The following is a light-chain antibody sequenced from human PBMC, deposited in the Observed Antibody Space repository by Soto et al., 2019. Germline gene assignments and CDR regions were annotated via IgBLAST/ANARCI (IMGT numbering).Light chain of an antibody. J-gene: IGKJ5*01. CDR1: QSLLHTNGYNY. V-gene: IGKV2-28*01. CDR2: VGS. Sequence: DIFLTQSPRSLPVTPGEPASISCRSSQSLLHTNGYNYLDWYLQXPGRSPXXLIYVGSNRAGGVPGRLSGSGAGAEYTLKISRVEAEDVGVYYCMQALQSLTFGQGTRLEIK. CDR3: MQALQSLT.